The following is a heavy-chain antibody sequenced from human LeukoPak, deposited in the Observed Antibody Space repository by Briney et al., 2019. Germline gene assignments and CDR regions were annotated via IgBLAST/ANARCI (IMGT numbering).Heavy chain of an antibody. D-gene: IGHD5-18*01. CDR1: GGSISSSNW. J-gene: IGHJ4*02. CDR2: VSYSGST. V-gene: IGHV4-4*02. CDR3: ARENDRYGRIDY. Sequence: SETLSLTCAVSGGSISSSNWWSWVRQPPGKGLEWIGYVSYSGSTDHNPSLKSRVIISIDTSKNQFSLRLSSVTAADTAVYYCARENDRYGRIDYWGQGTQVTVSS.